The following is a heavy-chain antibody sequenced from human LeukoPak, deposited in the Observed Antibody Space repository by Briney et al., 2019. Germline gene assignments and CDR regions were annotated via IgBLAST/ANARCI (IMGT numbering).Heavy chain of an antibody. D-gene: IGHD2-21*02. CDR1: GDFITAYY. V-gene: IGHV4-59*01. J-gene: IGHJ4*02. CDR2: VYYSGST. CDR3: ASNTATVFDN. Sequence: SETLSLTCTVCGDFITAYYWSWIRQTPGKGLEWIGYVYYSGSTEYNPSLRSRVTMSLEMSKHQFSLNLTSVTAADTAVYYCASNTATVFDNWGQGALVAVSS.